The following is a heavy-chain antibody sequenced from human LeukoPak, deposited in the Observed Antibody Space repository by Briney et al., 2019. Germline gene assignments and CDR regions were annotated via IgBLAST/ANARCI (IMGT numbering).Heavy chain of an antibody. V-gene: IGHV4-39*01. J-gene: IGHJ5*02. CDR1: GRFSSFSDSFSDYY. D-gene: IGHD2-21*01. Sequence: KPSETLSLTCTVSGRFSSFSDSFSDYYWGWVRQSSGKALEWIGNIYYTGMTYINPSLERRITISIDTSKKQFSLKMNFVTEADTAVYYCARLSVVLSDNWFDPWGQGTLVTVSS. CDR2: IYYTGMT. CDR3: ARLSVVLSDNWFDP.